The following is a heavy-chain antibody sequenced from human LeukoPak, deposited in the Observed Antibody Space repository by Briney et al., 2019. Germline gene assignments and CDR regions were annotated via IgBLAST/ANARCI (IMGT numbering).Heavy chain of an antibody. CDR2: IYHSGST. Sequence: SETLSLTCAVSGGSISSSNWWSWVRQPPGKGLEWIGEIYHSGSTNYNPSLKSRVTISVDKSKNQFSLKLSSVTAADTAVYYCARRGGYSSTGQLDYWGQGTLVTVSS. CDR1: GGSISSSNW. D-gene: IGHD6-13*01. CDR3: ARRGGYSSTGQLDY. V-gene: IGHV4-4*02. J-gene: IGHJ4*02.